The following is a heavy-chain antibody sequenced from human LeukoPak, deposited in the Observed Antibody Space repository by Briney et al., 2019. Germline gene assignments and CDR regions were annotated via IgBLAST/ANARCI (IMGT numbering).Heavy chain of an antibody. CDR3: AKDTGGDGYNHFDY. CDR1: GFTFSSYG. CDR2: ISYDGSNK. J-gene: IGHJ4*02. V-gene: IGHV3-30*18. D-gene: IGHD5-24*01. Sequence: GGSLRLSCAASGFTFSSYGMHWVRQAPGKGLEWVAVISYDGSNKYYADSVKGRFTISRDNSKNTLYLQMNSLRAEDTAVYYCAKDTGGDGYNHFDYRGQGTLVTVSS.